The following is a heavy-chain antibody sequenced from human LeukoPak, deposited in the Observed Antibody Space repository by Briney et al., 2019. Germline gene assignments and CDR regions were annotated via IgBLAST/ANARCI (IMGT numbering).Heavy chain of an antibody. CDR3: AKDLFDSSSWYTSPPDY. D-gene: IGHD6-13*01. Sequence: GGSLRLSCAASGFTFSGYAMSWVRQAPGKGPEWVSAISGSGGSTYYADSVKGRFTISRDNSKNTLYLQMNSLRAEDTAVYYCAKDLFDSSSWYTSPPDYWGQGTLVTVSS. J-gene: IGHJ4*02. V-gene: IGHV3-23*01. CDR1: GFTFSGYA. CDR2: ISGSGGST.